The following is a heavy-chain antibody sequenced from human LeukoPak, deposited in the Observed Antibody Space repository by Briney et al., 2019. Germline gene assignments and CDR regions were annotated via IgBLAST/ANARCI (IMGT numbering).Heavy chain of an antibody. V-gene: IGHV4-4*07. CDR3: ARVRKTYYYGSGSYQLDY. Sequence: SETLSLTCTVSGGSISSYYWSWIRQPAGKGLEWIGRIYTSGSTNYNPSLKSRVTMSVDTSKNQFSLKLSSVTAADTAVYYCARVRKTYYYGSGSYQLDYWGQGTLVTVSS. J-gene: IGHJ4*02. CDR2: IYTSGST. CDR1: GGSISSYY. D-gene: IGHD3-10*01.